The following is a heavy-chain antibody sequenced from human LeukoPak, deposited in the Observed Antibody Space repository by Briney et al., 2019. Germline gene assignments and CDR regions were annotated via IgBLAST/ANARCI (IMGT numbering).Heavy chain of an antibody. D-gene: IGHD3-22*01. CDR2: FDPEDGET. J-gene: IGHJ4*02. Sequence: ASVKVSCKVSGYTLTELSMHWVRQAPGKGLEWMGGFDPEDGETIYAQKFQGRVTMTEDTSTDTAYMELSSLRSEDTAVYYCATAAVVVRIFDYWGQGTLVTVSS. CDR1: GYTLTELS. CDR3: ATAAVVVRIFDY. V-gene: IGHV1-24*01.